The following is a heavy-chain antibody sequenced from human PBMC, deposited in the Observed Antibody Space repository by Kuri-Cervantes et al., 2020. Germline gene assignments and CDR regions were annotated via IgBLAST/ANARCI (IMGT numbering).Heavy chain of an antibody. D-gene: IGHD2-8*01. CDR2: MNPNSGNT. CDR1: GYTFTSYG. J-gene: IGHJ4*02. V-gene: IGHV1-8*02. CDR3: ARGPKYCTNGVCYRSDY. Sequence: ASVKVSCKASGYTFTSYGISWVRQAPGQGLEWMGWMNPNSGNTGYAQKFQGRVTMTRNTSISTAYMELSSLRSEDTAVYYCARGPKYCTNGVCYRSDYWGQGTLVTVSS.